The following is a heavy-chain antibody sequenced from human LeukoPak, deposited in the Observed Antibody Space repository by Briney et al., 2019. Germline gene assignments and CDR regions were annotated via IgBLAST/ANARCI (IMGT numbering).Heavy chain of an antibody. CDR1: GFTVSSNY. V-gene: IGHV3-53*01. CDR2: IYSGGST. CDR3: ARDPSGLLWFGEFYS. D-gene: IGHD3-10*01. Sequence: GVSLRLSCAASGFTVSSNYMSWVRQAPGKGLEWVSVIYSGGSTYYADSVKGRFTISRDNSKNTLYLQMNSLRAEDTAVYYCARDPSGLLWFGEFYSWGQGTLVTVSS. J-gene: IGHJ5*01.